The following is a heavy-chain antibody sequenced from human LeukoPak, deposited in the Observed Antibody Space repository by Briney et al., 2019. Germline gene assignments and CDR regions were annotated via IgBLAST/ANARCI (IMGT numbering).Heavy chain of an antibody. Sequence: GGSLRLSCAASGFTFRRYGMSWVRQAPGKGLEWVSAISGSGGSTYYADSVKGRFTISRDNSKNTLYLQMNSLRAEDTAVYYCVKYQLLYYMDVWGKGTTVTVSS. D-gene: IGHD2-21*01. CDR2: ISGSGGST. CDR3: VKYQLLYYMDV. J-gene: IGHJ6*03. V-gene: IGHV3-23*01. CDR1: GFTFRRYG.